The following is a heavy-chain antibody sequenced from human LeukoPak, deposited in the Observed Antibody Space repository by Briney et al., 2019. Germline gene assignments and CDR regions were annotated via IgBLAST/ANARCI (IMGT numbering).Heavy chain of an antibody. CDR3: ARQDYYYDSSGYLRVNAFDI. J-gene: IGHJ3*02. D-gene: IGHD3-22*01. CDR1: GYSFTSYW. Sequence: GESLKISCKGSGYSFTSYWIGWVHQMPGKGLEWMGIIYPGDSDTRYSPSFQGQVTISADKSISTAYLQWSSLKASDTAMYYCARQDYYYDSSGYLRVNAFDIWGQGTMVTVSS. CDR2: IYPGDSDT. V-gene: IGHV5-51*07.